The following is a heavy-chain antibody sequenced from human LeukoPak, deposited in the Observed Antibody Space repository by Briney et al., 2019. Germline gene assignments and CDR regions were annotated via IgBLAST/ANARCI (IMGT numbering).Heavy chain of an antibody. J-gene: IGHJ4*02. D-gene: IGHD6-13*01. V-gene: IGHV4-39*01. CDR1: GXSISNSGYY. Sequence: PSETLSLTCAVSGXSISNSGYYWAWIRQPPGKGLECIGNIHYSDSALYNPSLQSRATILVDTSKNQFSLKLSSVTAADTAVYYCARRRAAAGPFDYWGRGTLVTVSS. CDR2: IHYSDSA. CDR3: ARRRAAAGPFDY.